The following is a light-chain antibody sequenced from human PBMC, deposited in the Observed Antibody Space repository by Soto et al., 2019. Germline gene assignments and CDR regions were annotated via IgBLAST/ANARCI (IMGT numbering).Light chain of an antibody. Sequence: DIQITQSPSSLSASVGDRVTITCRSSQSIINFLNWYQQKPGKAPNLLIFAASTLQSAVPSRFSGSGSGSDFTLTITSLQPEDSATYYCHQTYIAPWAFGQGTRVEIK. CDR2: AAS. J-gene: IGKJ1*01. V-gene: IGKV1-39*01. CDR3: HQTYIAPWA. CDR1: QSIINF.